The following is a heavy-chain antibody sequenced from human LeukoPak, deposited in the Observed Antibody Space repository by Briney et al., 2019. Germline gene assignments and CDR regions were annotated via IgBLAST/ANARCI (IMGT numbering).Heavy chain of an antibody. CDR3: ARDCSSTSCYQAAFDY. CDR1: GGSFSVQF. CDR2: LIHRGST. V-gene: IGHV4-34*12. Sequence: SETLSLTCGVYGGSFSVQFWSWVRQPPGKGLEWIGELIHRGSTNDNPSLRSRVTISVDASKNQFSLNLRSVTAEDTALYYCARDCSSTSCYQAAFDYWGQGTLVTVSS. D-gene: IGHD2-2*01. J-gene: IGHJ4*02.